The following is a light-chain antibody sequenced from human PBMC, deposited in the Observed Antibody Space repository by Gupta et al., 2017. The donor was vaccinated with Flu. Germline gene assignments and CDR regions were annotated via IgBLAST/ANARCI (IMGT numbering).Light chain of an antibody. CDR2: TND. CDR1: SSNVGSNY. V-gene: IGLV1-47*01. J-gene: IGLJ3*02. Sequence: QSVLTQPHSASGTPGQRITISCSGSSSNVGSNYLYWYQHLPGSAPKLLIYTNDQRPSGISDRFSGSKSGTSGSLAISGLRSEDEAEYFCAARDDNLDGWVFGGGTKVTVL. CDR3: AARDDNLDGWV.